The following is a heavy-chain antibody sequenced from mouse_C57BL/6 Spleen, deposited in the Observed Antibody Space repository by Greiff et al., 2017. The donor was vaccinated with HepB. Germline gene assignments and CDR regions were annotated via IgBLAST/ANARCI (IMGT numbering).Heavy chain of an antibody. CDR3: TTGTTVVAPMDY. J-gene: IGHJ4*01. Sequence: EVQGVESGAELVRPGASVKLSCTASGFNIKDDYMHWVKQRPEQGLEWIGWIDPENGDTEYASKFQGKATITADTSSNTAYLQLSSLTSEDTAVYYCTTGTTVVAPMDYWGQGTSVTVSS. D-gene: IGHD1-1*01. CDR1: GFNIKDDY. V-gene: IGHV14-4*01. CDR2: IDPENGDT.